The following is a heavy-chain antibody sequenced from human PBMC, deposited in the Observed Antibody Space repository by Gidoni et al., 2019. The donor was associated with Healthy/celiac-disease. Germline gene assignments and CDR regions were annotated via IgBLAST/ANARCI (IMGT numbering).Heavy chain of an antibody. J-gene: IGHJ4*02. CDR1: GFTFDDYT. CDR3: AIGRLGEQPRY. CDR2: ISWDGGST. V-gene: IGHV3-43*01. Sequence: EVQLVESGGVVVQPGGSLRLYCAASGFTFDDYTMHWVRQAPGKVLEWVSLISWDGGSTYYADSVKGRFTISRDNSKNSLYLQMNSLRTEDTALYYCAIGRLGEQPRYWCQGTLVTVSS. D-gene: IGHD3-10*01.